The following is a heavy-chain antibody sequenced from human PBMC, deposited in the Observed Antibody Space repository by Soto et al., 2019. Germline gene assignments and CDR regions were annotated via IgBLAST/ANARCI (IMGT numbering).Heavy chain of an antibody. D-gene: IGHD3-10*01. CDR1: GFTFSSYA. J-gene: IGHJ6*02. V-gene: IGHV3-23*01. CDR2: ISGSGGST. CDR3: AKGPHYYGSGSQYGMDV. Sequence: EVQLLESGGGLVQPGGSLRLSCAASGFTFSSYAMSWVRQAPGKGLELVSAISGSGGSTYYADSVKGRFTISRDNSKNTLYLQMNSLRAEDTAVYYCAKGPHYYGSGSQYGMDVWGQGTTVTVSS.